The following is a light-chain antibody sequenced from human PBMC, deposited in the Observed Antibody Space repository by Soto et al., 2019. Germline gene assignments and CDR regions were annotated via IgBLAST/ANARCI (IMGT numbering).Light chain of an antibody. V-gene: IGLV2-8*01. CDR1: SSDVGGYKY. CDR3: GSYGGTNNLL. CDR2: EVH. J-gene: IGLJ2*01. Sequence: QSVLTQPPSASGSPGQSVTISCTGTSSDVGGYKYVSWYQQHPGKAPKLMIFEVHKRPSGVPDRFSGSKSGNTASLTVSGLQAEDEADYYCGSYGGTNNLLFGGGTKLTVL.